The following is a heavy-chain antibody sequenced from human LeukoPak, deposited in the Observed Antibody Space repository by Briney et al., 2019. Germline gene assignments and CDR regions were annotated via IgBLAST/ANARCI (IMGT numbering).Heavy chain of an antibody. J-gene: IGHJ5*02. CDR2: MNPNSGNT. CDR3: ARGKREVATMETWFDP. V-gene: IGHV1-8*01. D-gene: IGHD5-12*01. CDR1: GYTFTSYD. Sequence: ASVKVSCKASGYTFTSYDINWVRQATGQGLEWMGWMNPNSGNTGYAQTFQGRVTITRNTSISTVYMELSSLRSEDTAVYYCARGKREVATMETWFDPWGQGTLVTVSS.